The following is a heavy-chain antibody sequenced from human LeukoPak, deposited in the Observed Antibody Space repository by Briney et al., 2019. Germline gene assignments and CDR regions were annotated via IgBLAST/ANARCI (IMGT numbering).Heavy chain of an antibody. Sequence: SETLSLTCTVSGYSIRSGYYWGWIRQPPGKGLEWIGSIYHSASTYFNPSLKSRVTISVDTSKNQFSLKLSSVTAADTAVYYCARGKIYGSGSYYLKYYFDYWGQGTLVTVSS. J-gene: IGHJ4*02. D-gene: IGHD3-10*01. CDR2: IYHSAST. CDR3: ARGKIYGSGSYYLKYYFDY. CDR1: GYSIRSGYY. V-gene: IGHV4-38-2*02.